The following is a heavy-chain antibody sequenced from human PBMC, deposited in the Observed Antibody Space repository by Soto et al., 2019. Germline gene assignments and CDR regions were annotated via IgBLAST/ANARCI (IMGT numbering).Heavy chain of an antibody. Sequence: SETLSLTCTVSGGSISSGGDYWSWIRQHPGKGLEWIGYIYYSRSTYYNPSLKSRVTISVDTSKNQFSLKLSSVTAADTAVYYCASGSGSYYSWFDPWGQGTLVTV. CDR2: IYYSRST. J-gene: IGHJ5*02. V-gene: IGHV4-31*03. D-gene: IGHD3-10*01. CDR3: ASGSGSYYSWFDP. CDR1: GGSISSGGDY.